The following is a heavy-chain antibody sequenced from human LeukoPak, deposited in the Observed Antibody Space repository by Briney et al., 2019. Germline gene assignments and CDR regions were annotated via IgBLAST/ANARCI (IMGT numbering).Heavy chain of an antibody. Sequence: ASVKVSCKASGYTFTGYYMHWVRQAPGQGLEWMGWINPNSGGTNYAQKFQGWVTMTRDTSISTAYMELSRLRSDDTAVYYCARHGGLLGYSSSWYWGSPLDYWGQGTLVTVSS. CDR2: INPNSGGT. CDR3: ARHGGLLGYSSSWYWGSPLDY. CDR1: GYTFTGYY. V-gene: IGHV1-2*04. D-gene: IGHD6-13*01. J-gene: IGHJ4*02.